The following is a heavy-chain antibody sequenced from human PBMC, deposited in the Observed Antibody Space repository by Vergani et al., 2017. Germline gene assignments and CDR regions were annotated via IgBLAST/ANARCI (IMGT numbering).Heavy chain of an antibody. CDR2: IYSGGST. Sequence: EVQLVESGGGLVQPGGSLRLSCAASGFSVSSYYMSWVRQAPGKGLEWVSVIYSGGSTYYADSVKGRFTISRDNSKNTLYLQMNSLRAEDTAVYYCAIGNWQYDYGGNEDAFDIWGQGTMVTVSS. J-gene: IGHJ3*02. V-gene: IGHV3-53*04. D-gene: IGHD4-23*01. CDR3: AIGNWQYDYGGNEDAFDI. CDR1: GFSVSSYY.